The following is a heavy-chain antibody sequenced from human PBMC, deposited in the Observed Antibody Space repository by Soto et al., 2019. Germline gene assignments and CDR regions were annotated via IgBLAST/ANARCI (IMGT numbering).Heavy chain of an antibody. CDR1: ILSFDIYA. CDR3: AKHSGYDHYYGMDV. D-gene: IGHD5-12*01. CDR2: TTGSGGTA. Sequence: EVQLLESGGGLVQPGGSLRLSCAASILSFDIYAMSWVRQAPGKGLEWVSATTGSGGTAYYAGSVKGRFTISRDNSKNTLYLQMDILRAEDTAVYYCAKHSGYDHYYGMDVWGQGTTVTVSS. J-gene: IGHJ6*02. V-gene: IGHV3-23*01.